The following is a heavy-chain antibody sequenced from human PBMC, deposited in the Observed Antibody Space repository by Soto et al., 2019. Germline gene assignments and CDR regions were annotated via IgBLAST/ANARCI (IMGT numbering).Heavy chain of an antibody. Sequence: EVQLLESGGSLVQPGGSLRLSCAASGFTFSSYAMSWVRQAPGKGLEWVSIISGSGDSTYYADSVKGRFTISRDNSKNTLYLQMNSLRAEDTAIYCCAKRGSGSQCDYWGQGTLVTVSS. CDR2: ISGSGDST. CDR1: GFTFSSYA. CDR3: AKRGSGSQCDY. D-gene: IGHD1-26*01. V-gene: IGHV3-23*01. J-gene: IGHJ4*02.